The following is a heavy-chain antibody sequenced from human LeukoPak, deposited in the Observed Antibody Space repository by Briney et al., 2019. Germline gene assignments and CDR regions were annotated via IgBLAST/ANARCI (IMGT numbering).Heavy chain of an antibody. CDR1: GGSISSGGYY. Sequence: PSETLSLTCTVSGGSISSGGYYWSWIRQHPGKGLEWIGYIYYSGSTYYNPSLKSRVTISVDTSKNQFSLKLSSVTAADTAVYYCAACITMVRGVIITPNYFDYWGQGTLVTVSS. CDR3: AACITMVRGVIITPNYFDY. D-gene: IGHD3-10*01. J-gene: IGHJ4*02. CDR2: IYYSGST. V-gene: IGHV4-31*03.